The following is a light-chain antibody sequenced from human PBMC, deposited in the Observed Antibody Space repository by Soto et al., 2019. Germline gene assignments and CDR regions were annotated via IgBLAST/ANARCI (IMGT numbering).Light chain of an antibody. Sequence: EIVLTQSPATLSLSPGERATLSCRASQSVSSYLAWYQQKPGQAPRLLIYDASNSATGIPARFSGSGSGTDFTLTISSLEPEDFAVYYCQHRSNWPTFGQGTKVEIK. J-gene: IGKJ1*01. V-gene: IGKV3-11*01. CDR3: QHRSNWPT. CDR2: DAS. CDR1: QSVSSY.